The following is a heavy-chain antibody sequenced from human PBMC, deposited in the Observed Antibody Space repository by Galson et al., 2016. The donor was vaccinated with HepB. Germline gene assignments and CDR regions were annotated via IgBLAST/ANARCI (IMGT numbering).Heavy chain of an antibody. V-gene: IGHV3-66*01. Sequence: SLRLSCAASGFTVSNNYMRWVRQAPGKGLEWVSLIYSGGSTSYANSVRGRFTISRDNSKNTLYLQMNSLKAEDTAVYYCARGIATPGVDYWGQGALVTVSS. CDR3: ARGIATPGVDY. CDR1: GFTVSNNY. CDR2: IYSGGST. J-gene: IGHJ4*02. D-gene: IGHD6-13*01.